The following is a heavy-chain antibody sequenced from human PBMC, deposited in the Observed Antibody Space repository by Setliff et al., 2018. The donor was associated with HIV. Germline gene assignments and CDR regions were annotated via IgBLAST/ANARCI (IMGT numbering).Heavy chain of an antibody. Sequence: GASVKVSCKAPGYTFNNYFLHWGRQAPGQGLEWMGRFHPYSGHTNYAQNFQGRVTMTMDASITTVYMELSRLTSDDTAVYYCVRSDHSSGYYYNFDYWGQGTLVTVSS. V-gene: IGHV1-2*06. CDR3: VRSDHSSGYYYNFDY. CDR2: FHPYSGHT. J-gene: IGHJ4*02. CDR1: GYTFNNYF. D-gene: IGHD3-22*01.